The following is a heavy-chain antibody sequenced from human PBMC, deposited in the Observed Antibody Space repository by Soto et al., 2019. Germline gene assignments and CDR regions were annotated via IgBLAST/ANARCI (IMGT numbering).Heavy chain of an antibody. CDR3: ARRGRITIFGVTTTTAIDY. CDR2: INHSGST. V-gene: IGHV4-34*01. D-gene: IGHD3-3*01. CDR1: GGSFSGYY. Sequence: ASETLSLTCAVYGGSFSGYYWSWIRQPPGKGLEWIGEINHSGSTNYNPSLKSRVTISVDTSKNQFSLKLSSVTAADTAVYYCARRGRITIFGVTTTTAIDYWGQGTLVTVSS. J-gene: IGHJ4*02.